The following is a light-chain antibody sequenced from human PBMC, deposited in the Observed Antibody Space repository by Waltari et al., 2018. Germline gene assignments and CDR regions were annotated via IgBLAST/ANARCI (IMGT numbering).Light chain of an antibody. J-gene: IGKJ2*01. CDR2: GAS. Sequence: ETVMRQSSATLSVYPGERVTLSCRASQSVAGNLAWYQQKPGQAPRLLIYGASTRATGIPARFSGSGSGTEFTLTISSLQSEDFAVYYCQQYNNWPRTFGQGTKLEI. V-gene: IGKV3-15*01. CDR1: QSVAGN. CDR3: QQYNNWPRT.